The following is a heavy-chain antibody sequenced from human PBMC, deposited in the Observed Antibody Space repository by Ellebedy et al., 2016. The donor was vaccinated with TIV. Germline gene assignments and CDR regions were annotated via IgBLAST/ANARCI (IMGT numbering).Heavy chain of an antibody. CDR1: GFTFSSYG. D-gene: IGHD1-14*01. CDR2: IWYDGSNK. Sequence: GGSLRLXXAASGFTFSSYGMHWVRQAPGKGLEWVAVIWYDGSNKYYADSVKGRFTISRDNSKNTLYLQMNSLRAEDTAVYYCARDSEVADVWGQGTTVTVSS. V-gene: IGHV3-33*01. CDR3: ARDSEVADV. J-gene: IGHJ6*02.